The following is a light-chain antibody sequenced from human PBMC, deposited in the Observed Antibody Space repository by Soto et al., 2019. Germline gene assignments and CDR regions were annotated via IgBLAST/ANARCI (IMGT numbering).Light chain of an antibody. J-gene: IGKJ4*01. CDR3: QQRSSWPLT. CDR2: DAS. CDR1: QSVGID. Sequence: EIVLTQSPATLSLSPRERATLSCRASQSVGIDLAWFQQKPGQTPRLLIYDASNRATGIPARFSGSGSGTDFALTIRGLEPEDFAVYYCQQRSSWPLTFGGGTKVEIK. V-gene: IGKV3-11*01.